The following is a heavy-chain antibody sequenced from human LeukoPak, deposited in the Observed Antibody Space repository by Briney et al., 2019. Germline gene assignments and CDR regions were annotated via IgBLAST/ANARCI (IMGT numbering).Heavy chain of an antibody. CDR2: IRYDGSNK. V-gene: IGHV3-30*02. D-gene: IGHD2-21*02. CDR1: GFTFSNYG. J-gene: IGHJ4*02. CDR3: AKDRVVTAIKPDFDY. Sequence: TGGSLRLSCAASGFTFSNYGMSWVRQAPGKGLEWVAFIRYDGSNKYYADSVKGRFTISRDNSKNTLYLQMNSLRAEDTAVYYCAKDRVVTAIKPDFDYWGQGTLVTVSS.